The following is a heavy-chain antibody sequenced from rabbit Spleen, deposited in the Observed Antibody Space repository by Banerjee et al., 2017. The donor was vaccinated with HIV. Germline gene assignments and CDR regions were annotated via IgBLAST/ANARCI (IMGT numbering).Heavy chain of an antibody. V-gene: IGHV1S40*01. CDR2: LTEPIFGTT. J-gene: IGHJ4*01. CDR1: GFSFSSNDY. D-gene: IGHD3-1*01. Sequence: QSLEESGGDLVKPGASLTLTCTASGFSFSSNDYMTWVRQAPGKGLEWIGLTEPIFGTTYYANWVNGRFTLSSNNAQNTLYLQVKSLTAADTATDFCARHNSCFKLWGQGTLVTVS. CDR3: ARHNSCFKL.